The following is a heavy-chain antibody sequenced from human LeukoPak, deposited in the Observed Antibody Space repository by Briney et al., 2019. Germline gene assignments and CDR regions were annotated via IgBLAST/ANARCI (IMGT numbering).Heavy chain of an antibody. J-gene: IGHJ3*02. CDR3: ARSGDLHAFDI. Sequence: SETLSLTCTVSGGSISSYYWSWIRQPPGKGLEWIGYIYYSGSTNYNPPLKSRVTISVDTSKNQFSLKLSSVTAADTAVYYCARSGDLHAFDIWGQGTMVTVPS. CDR2: IYYSGST. CDR1: GGSISSYY. V-gene: IGHV4-59*01. D-gene: IGHD7-27*01.